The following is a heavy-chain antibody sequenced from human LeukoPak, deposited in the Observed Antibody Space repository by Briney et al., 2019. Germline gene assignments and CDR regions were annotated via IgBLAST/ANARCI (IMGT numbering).Heavy chain of an antibody. V-gene: IGHV3-7*01. Sequence: GGSLRLSCAASGFTFSSYWMSWVRQAPGRGLEWVANIKQDGSEKYYVDSVKGRFTISRDNAQNSMSLQMNSLRAEDTAVYYCARGDNSGWRNVYYFDYWGQGTLVTVSS. CDR3: ARGDNSGWRNVYYFDY. CDR1: GFTFSSYW. J-gene: IGHJ4*02. D-gene: IGHD6-19*01. CDR2: IKQDGSEK.